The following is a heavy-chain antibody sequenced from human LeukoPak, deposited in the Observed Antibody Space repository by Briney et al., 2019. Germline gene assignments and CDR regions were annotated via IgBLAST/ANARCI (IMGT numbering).Heavy chain of an antibody. CDR1: GGSISSYY. Sequence: SETLSLTCTVSGGSISSYYWSWIRQPAGKGLEWIGRIYTSGSTNYNPSLKSRVTMSVDTSKNQFSLKLSSVTAADTAVYYCARTIPYDFWSGYPPYYYMDVWGKGTTVTVSS. CDR2: IYTSGST. J-gene: IGHJ6*03. CDR3: ARTIPYDFWSGYPPYYYMDV. D-gene: IGHD3-3*01. V-gene: IGHV4-4*07.